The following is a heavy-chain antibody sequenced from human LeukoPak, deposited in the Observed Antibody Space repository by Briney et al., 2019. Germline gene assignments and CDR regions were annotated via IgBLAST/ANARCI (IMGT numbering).Heavy chain of an antibody. V-gene: IGHV4-59*01. CDR1: GGSISSYY. CDR3: ATGSGSYYSYYYYYYGMDV. D-gene: IGHD3-10*01. CDR2: IYYSGST. Sequence: SETLSLTCTVSGGSISSYYWSWIRQPPGKGLEWIGYIYYSGSTNYNPSLKSRVTISVDTSKNQFSLKLSSVTAADTAVYYCATGSGSYYSYYYYYYGMDVWGQGTTVTVSS. J-gene: IGHJ6*02.